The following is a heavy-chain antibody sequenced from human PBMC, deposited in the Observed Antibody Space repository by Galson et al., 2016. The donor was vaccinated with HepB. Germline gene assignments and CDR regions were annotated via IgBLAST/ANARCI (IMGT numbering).Heavy chain of an antibody. CDR3: ARRGGSYYYFDY. D-gene: IGHD1-26*01. V-gene: IGHV1-69*13. Sequence: SVKVSCKASGGTFSSYAISWVRQAPGQGLEWMGGIIPFFGPANYAQKFQGRVTITADESTSTVYMELRGLRSEETAVYYCARRGGSYYYFDYWGQGTLVTVSS. J-gene: IGHJ4*02. CDR2: IIPFFGPA. CDR1: GGTFSSYA.